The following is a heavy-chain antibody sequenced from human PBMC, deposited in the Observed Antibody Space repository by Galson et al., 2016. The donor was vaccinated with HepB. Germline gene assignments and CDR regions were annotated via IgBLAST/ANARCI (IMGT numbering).Heavy chain of an antibody. J-gene: IGHJ4*02. CDR1: GGSITSGTKY. Sequence: LSLTCTVSGGSITSGTKYWTWIRQPAGKGLEWIGGISTSGTANYNPSLRSRVTISLDTSKTHLSLKLRSVTASDAAMYYCARMPDSWGQGTLVTVSS. V-gene: IGHV4-61*02. D-gene: IGHD2-2*01. CDR3: ARMPDS. CDR2: ISTSGTA.